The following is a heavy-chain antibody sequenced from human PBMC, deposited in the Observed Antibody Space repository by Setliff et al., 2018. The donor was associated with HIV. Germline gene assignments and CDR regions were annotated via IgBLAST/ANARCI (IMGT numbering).Heavy chain of an antibody. CDR2: ISSSGST. Sequence: PGGSLRLSCAASGFIFSSYWMSWIRQSPGRGLEWIGSISSSGSTTYHPSLRSRVTVSAATSKNQFSLKLTSVTAADTAEYFCARDPHYFDTSGHYSWFYFDYWGQGTLVTVSS. D-gene: IGHD3-22*01. CDR3: ARDPHYFDTSGHYSWFYFDY. V-gene: IGHV4-59*12. CDR1: GFIFSSYW. J-gene: IGHJ4*02.